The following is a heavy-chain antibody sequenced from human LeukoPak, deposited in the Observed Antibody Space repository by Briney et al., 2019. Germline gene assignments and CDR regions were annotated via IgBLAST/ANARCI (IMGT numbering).Heavy chain of an antibody. Sequence: GGSLRLSCAASGFTFSGYWMYWVRQAPGKGLVWVSLINSDGSSTNYADSVKGRFTISRDNAKNTLYLQVNSLRADDTAVYYCARDSGRFDVFDIWGQGTMVTVSS. V-gene: IGHV3-74*01. CDR3: ARDSGRFDVFDI. CDR2: INSDGSST. J-gene: IGHJ3*02. D-gene: IGHD3-10*01. CDR1: GFTFSGYW.